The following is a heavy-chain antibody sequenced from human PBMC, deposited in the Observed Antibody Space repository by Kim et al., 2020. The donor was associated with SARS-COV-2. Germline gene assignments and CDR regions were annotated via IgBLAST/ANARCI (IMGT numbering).Heavy chain of an antibody. V-gene: IGHV4-59*01. CDR3: ARAAAPYCSSTSCDRSYYYYGMDV. D-gene: IGHD2-2*01. Sequence: SETLSLTCTVSGGSISSYYWSWIRQPPGKGLEWIGYIYYNGSTNYNPSLKSRVTISVDTSKNQFSLKLSSVTAADTAVYYCARAAAPYCSSTSCDRSYYYYGMDVWGQGTTVTVSS. CDR1: GGSISSYY. J-gene: IGHJ6*02. CDR2: IYYNGST.